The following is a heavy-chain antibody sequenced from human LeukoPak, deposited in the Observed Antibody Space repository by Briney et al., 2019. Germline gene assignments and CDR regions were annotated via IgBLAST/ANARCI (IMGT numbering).Heavy chain of an antibody. V-gene: IGHV1-18*01. D-gene: IGHD6-19*01. CDR2: ISAYNGNT. CDR3: AREDWSSGQKPKTFDY. CDR1: GYTFTSYG. J-gene: IGHJ4*02. Sequence: GASVKVSCKSSGYTFTSYGISWVRQAPGQGLEWIGWISAYNGNTNYAQKLQGRVTMTADTSTSTAYMELRSLRSDDTAVYYCAREDWSSGQKPKTFDYWGQGTPITVSS.